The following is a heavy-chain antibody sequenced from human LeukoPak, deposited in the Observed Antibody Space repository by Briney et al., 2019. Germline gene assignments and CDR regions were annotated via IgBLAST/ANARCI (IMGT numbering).Heavy chain of an antibody. Sequence: PGGSLRLSCAASGFTLSDYWMHWVRQVPGEGLVWVSRIDPDGSTTSYAASVRGRFTISRDNSKNTLYLQVNTLRADDTATYYCAKPVSGGLAVTADWFHPWGQGTLVVVSS. V-gene: IGHV3-74*03. CDR2: IDPDGSTT. CDR1: GFTLSDYW. D-gene: IGHD6-19*01. CDR3: AKPVSGGLAVTADWFHP. J-gene: IGHJ5*01.